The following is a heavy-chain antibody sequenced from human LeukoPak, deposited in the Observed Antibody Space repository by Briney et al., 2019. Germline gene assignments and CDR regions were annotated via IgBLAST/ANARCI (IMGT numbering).Heavy chain of an antibody. Sequence: SETLSLTCAVYGGSFSGYYWSWIRQPPGKGLEWIGEINHSGSTNYNPSLKSRVTISVDTSKNQFSLKLSSVTAADTAVYYCAGRFLEYYYYGMDVWGQGTTVTVSS. CDR3: AGRFLEYYYYGMDV. D-gene: IGHD3-3*01. V-gene: IGHV4-34*01. CDR1: GGSFSGYY. CDR2: INHSGST. J-gene: IGHJ6*02.